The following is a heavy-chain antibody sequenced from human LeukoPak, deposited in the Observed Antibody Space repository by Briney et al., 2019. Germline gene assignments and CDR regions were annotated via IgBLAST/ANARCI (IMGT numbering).Heavy chain of an antibody. D-gene: IGHD2-21*01. CDR1: GGTFSGYA. J-gene: IGHJ4*02. CDR3: ASSAGIVVVPSDFDY. Sequence: SVKVSCKASGGTFSGYAISWVRQAPGQGLEWMGGIIPIFGTANYAQKFQGRVTITADESTSTAYMELSSLRSEDTAVYYCASSAGIVVVPSDFDYWGQGTLVTVSS. V-gene: IGHV1-69*13. CDR2: IIPIFGTA.